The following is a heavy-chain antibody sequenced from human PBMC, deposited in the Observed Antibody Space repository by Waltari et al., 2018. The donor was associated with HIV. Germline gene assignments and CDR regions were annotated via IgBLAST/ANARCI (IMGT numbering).Heavy chain of an antibody. CDR3: ARGIYCGSDCYSGLDS. D-gene: IGHD2-21*02. CDR1: GLLFRDYT. CDR2: ISKAGTKK. J-gene: IGHJ4*02. Sequence: QVQLVESGGGVVQPGRSLSLSCAASGLLFRDYTMHWVRQAPGKGLEWGAVISKAGTKKYYADSVKGRFTISRDNSNNALYLQMNSLTVEDTAVYYCARGIYCGSDCYSGLDSWGQGSLVTVSS. V-gene: IGHV3-30-3*01.